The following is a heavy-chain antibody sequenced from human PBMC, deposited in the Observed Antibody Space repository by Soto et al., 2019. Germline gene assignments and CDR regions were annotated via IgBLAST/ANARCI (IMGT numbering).Heavy chain of an antibody. Sequence: GASVKVSCKASGGTFSSYAISWVRQAPGQGLEWMGGIIPIFGTANYAQKFQGRVTITADKSTSTAYMELSSLRSEDTAVYYCARGNVLLWFGELGYWGQGTLVTVSS. D-gene: IGHD3-10*01. CDR3: ARGNVLLWFGELGY. CDR2: IIPIFGTA. CDR1: GGTFSSYA. J-gene: IGHJ4*02. V-gene: IGHV1-69*06.